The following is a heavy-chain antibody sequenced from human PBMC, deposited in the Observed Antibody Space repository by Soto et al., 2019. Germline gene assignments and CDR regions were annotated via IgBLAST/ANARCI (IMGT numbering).Heavy chain of an antibody. J-gene: IGHJ6*02. CDR1: GFTFNTYG. D-gene: IGHD6-13*01. Sequence: PGGSLRLSCAASGFTFNTYGMHWVRQAPGKGLEWVAVIWYDGSNKYYGDSVKGRVTISRDNSKNTLFLQMNSLRAEDTAVYYCARDPGAAAGTVNYLYSGRDVWGQGTKVTVSS. V-gene: IGHV3-33*01. CDR2: IWYDGSNK. CDR3: ARDPGAAAGTVNYLYSGRDV.